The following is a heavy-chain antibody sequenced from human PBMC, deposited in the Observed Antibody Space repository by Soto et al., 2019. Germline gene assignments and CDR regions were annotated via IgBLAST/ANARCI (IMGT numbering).Heavy chain of an antibody. D-gene: IGHD2-8*01. CDR2: INPHSGDT. J-gene: IGHJ6*02. V-gene: IGHV1-2*02. CDR3: AREGKSYLSPRVSYSMDV. CDR1: GYTFINYY. Sequence: ASVKVSCKSSGYTFINYYLHWVRQAPGQGLEWMGWINPHSGDTYYAEKFQGRVTMTRDTSITTVFMDLSRLTSDDTALYFCAREGKSYLSPRVSYSMDVWGQGTSVTAP.